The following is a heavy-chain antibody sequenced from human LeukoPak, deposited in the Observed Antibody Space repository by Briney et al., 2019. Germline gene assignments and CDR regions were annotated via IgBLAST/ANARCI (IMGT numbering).Heavy chain of an antibody. J-gene: IGHJ4*02. V-gene: IGHV3-48*03. CDR1: GFTFSSYE. Sequence: PGGSLRLSCAASGFTFSSYEMNWVRQAPGKGLEWVSYISGSGSTIYYAEFVKGRFTISRDNAENSLYLQMNSLRAEDTAVYYCARLISGSYPDYWGQGTLVTVSS. CDR3: ARLISGSYPDY. D-gene: IGHD1-26*01. CDR2: ISGSGSTI.